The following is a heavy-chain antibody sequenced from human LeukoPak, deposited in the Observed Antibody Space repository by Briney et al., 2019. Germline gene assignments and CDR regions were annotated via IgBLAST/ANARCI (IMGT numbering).Heavy chain of an antibody. V-gene: IGHV3-30*03. Sequence: GGSLRLSCAASRFTFSIFGMHWVRQAPGKGLEWIAVISSDGTNKHYADSVRGRFTISRDNSKDTLYLQMSSLRIEDTAIYYCRAATRYLDYYYDYWGQGTLVTVSS. J-gene: IGHJ4*02. CDR1: RFTFSIFG. D-gene: IGHD3-22*01. CDR2: ISSDGTNK. CDR3: RAATRYLDYYYDY.